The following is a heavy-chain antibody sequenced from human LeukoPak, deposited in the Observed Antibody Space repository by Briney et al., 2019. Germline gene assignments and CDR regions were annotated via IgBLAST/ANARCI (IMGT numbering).Heavy chain of an antibody. V-gene: IGHV3-66*01. CDR2: IQSGGST. CDR3: AKADYGDYYYYYGMDV. D-gene: IGHD4-17*01. CDR1: GFTVSSNF. Sequence: PGGSLRLSCAAAGFTVSSNFLTWVRQAPGKGLEWVSVIQSGGSTYYADSVKGRFTISRDSSKNMLFLQMNSLTAEDTAVYYCAKADYGDYYYYYGMDVWGQGTTVTVSS. J-gene: IGHJ6*02.